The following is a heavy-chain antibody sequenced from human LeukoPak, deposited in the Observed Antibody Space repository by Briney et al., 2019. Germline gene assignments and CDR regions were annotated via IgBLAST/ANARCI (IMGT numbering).Heavy chain of an antibody. D-gene: IGHD6-19*01. CDR3: ARDQWLFPDY. Sequence: SETLSLTCTVSGGSISSGDYYWSWIRQPPGKGLGWIGYIYYSGSTYYNPSLKSRVTISVDTSKNQFSLKLSSVTAADTAVYYCARDQWLFPDYWGQGTLVTVSS. CDR1: GGSISSGDYY. J-gene: IGHJ4*02. V-gene: IGHV4-30-4*08. CDR2: IYYSGST.